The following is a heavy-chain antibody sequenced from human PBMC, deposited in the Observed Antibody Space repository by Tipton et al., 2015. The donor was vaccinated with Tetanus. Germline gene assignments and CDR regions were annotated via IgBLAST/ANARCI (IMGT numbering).Heavy chain of an antibody. D-gene: IGHD6-13*01. Sequence: QVQLVQSGAEVKKPGASVQVSCKASGYRFTGDYIHWVRQAPGQRLEWMGWINPNSGTTGYEQRFQGRGNPTRDTSINTAYMELRTLTCDDAGVEYGARKIIAEAYYAPWGQGTLVTVSS. CDR2: INPNSGTT. J-gene: IGHJ5*02. CDR3: ARKIIAEAYYAP. V-gene: IGHV1-2*02. CDR1: GYRFTGDY.